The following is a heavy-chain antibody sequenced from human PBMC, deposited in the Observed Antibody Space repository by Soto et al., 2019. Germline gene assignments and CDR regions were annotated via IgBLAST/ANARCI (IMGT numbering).Heavy chain of an antibody. CDR1: GGSITIDSYF. CDR3: VRLIGNSWLDS. CDR2: ISYSGNT. Sequence: SETLSLTCSVSGGSITIDSYFWGWIRQSPEKGLEWIASISYSGNTYYNPTLKSRVSISVDTSKSHFSLRLSSVTAADAAVYYCVRLIGNSWLDSWGQGTLVTVSS. J-gene: IGHJ5*01. V-gene: IGHV4-39*01.